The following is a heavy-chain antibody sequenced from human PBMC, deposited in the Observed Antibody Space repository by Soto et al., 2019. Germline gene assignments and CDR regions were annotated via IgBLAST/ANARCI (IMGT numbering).Heavy chain of an antibody. CDR1: GFIFSAYG. Sequence: QGQLVESGGGVVQPGGSLRLSCAAPGFIFSAYGIHWVRQAPGKGLEWVAIVWNDGINKYYADSVKGRFTISRDNFKNTVDLQMNSLRVEDTAVYYCARLAYSNFLGGLDSWGQGTLVTASS. J-gene: IGHJ5*01. CDR2: VWNDGINK. V-gene: IGHV3-33*01. D-gene: IGHD1-26*01. CDR3: ARLAYSNFLGGLDS.